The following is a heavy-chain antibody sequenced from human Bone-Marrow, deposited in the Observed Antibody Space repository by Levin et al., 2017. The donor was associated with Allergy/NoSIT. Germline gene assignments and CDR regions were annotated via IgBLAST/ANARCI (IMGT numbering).Heavy chain of an antibody. J-gene: IGHJ5*01. CDR1: GFTFNAYA. Sequence: GGSLRLSCAASGFTFNAYAMNWVRQAPGKGLEWISYITSGGGSTNYADSVKGRFTVSRDNAKNTLYLQMNGLRVEDTAIYFCARKRESSSSSWYGGGSFDSWGQGTLVTVSS. V-gene: IGHV3-21*05. D-gene: IGHD6-13*01. CDR2: ITSGGGST. CDR3: ARKRESSSSSWYGGGSFDS.